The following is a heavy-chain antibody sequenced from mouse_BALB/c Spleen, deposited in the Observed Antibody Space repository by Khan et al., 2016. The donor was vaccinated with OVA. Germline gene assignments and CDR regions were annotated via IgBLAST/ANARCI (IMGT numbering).Heavy chain of an antibody. CDR1: GFSLTGSG. V-gene: IGHV2-6-7*01. Sequence: QVQLKQSGPGLVAPSQSLSITCTVSGFSLTGSGVNWVRQPPGKGLEWLGMIWGDGSTDYNSPLNSRLSISKDNSKSRDLLTMNSLQTENTARYYCARAYYGNDREAMDYWGQGTSVTVSS. D-gene: IGHD2-9*01. CDR3: ARAYYGNDREAMDY. CDR2: IWGDGST. J-gene: IGHJ4*01.